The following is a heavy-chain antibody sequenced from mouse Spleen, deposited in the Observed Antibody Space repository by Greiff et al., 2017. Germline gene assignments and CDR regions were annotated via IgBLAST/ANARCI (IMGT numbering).Heavy chain of an antibody. CDR2: INPSSGYT. D-gene: IGHD1-2*01. CDR1: GYTFTSYT. V-gene: IGHV1-4*01. Sequence: QVQLKESGAELARPGASVKMSCKASGYTFTSYTMHWVKQRPGQGLEWIGYINPSSGYTKYNQKFKDKATLTADKSSSTAYMQLSSLTSEDSAVYYCARGDITTATGRYWYFDVWGAGTTVTVSS. CDR3: ARGDITTATGRYWYFDV. J-gene: IGHJ1*01.